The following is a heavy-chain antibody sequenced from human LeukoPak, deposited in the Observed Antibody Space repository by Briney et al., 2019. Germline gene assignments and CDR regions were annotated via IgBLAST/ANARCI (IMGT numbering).Heavy chain of an antibody. V-gene: IGHV4-39*01. D-gene: IGHD3-22*01. Sequence: KPSETLSLTCTVSGGSISSSSYYWGWIRQPPGKGLEWIGSIYYSGSTYYNPSLKSRVTISVDTSKNQFSLKLSSVTAADTAVYYCARASYSYDISGWVPFDYWGRGTLVTVSS. CDR2: IYYSGST. CDR3: ARASYSYDISGWVPFDY. CDR1: GGSISSSSYY. J-gene: IGHJ4*02.